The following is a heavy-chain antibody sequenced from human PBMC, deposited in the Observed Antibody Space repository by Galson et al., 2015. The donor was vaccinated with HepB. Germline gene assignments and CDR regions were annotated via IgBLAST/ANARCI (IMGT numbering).Heavy chain of an antibody. CDR3: ARDRDYGDDYVGPGDAFDI. V-gene: IGHV3-21*01. D-gene: IGHD4-17*01. J-gene: IGHJ3*02. CDR1: GSTFSSYS. CDR2: ISSSSSYI. Sequence: SLRLSCAASGSTFSSYSMNWVRQAPGKGLEWVSYISSSSSYIYYADSVKGRFTISRDNAKNSLYLQMNSLRAEDTAVYYCARDRDYGDDYVGPGDAFDIWGQGTMVIVSS.